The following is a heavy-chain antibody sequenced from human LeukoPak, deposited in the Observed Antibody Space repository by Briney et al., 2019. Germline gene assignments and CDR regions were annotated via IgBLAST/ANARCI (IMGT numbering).Heavy chain of an antibody. Sequence: GGSLRLSCAASGFTFSSFGMYWVRQAPGKGLEWVAVIWYDGSNDDYADSVKGRFTISRDNAKNSLYLQMNSLRAEDTAVYYCARDPPSFQYWGQGTLVTVSA. CDR3: ARDPPSFQY. J-gene: IGHJ1*01. CDR2: IWYDGSND. CDR1: GFTFSSFG. V-gene: IGHV3-33*01.